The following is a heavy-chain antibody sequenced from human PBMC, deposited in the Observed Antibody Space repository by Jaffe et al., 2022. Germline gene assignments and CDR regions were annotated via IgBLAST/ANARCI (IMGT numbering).Heavy chain of an antibody. CDR3: TRDLDSSGYIAEYFQH. CDR1: GFTFGDYA. Sequence: EVQLVESGGGLVQPGRSLRLSCTASGFTFGDYAMSWVRQAPGKGLEWVGFIRSKAYGGTTEYAASVKGRFTISRDDSKSIAYLQMNSLKTEDTAVYYCTRDLDSSGYIAEYFQHWGQGTLVTVSS. J-gene: IGHJ1*01. D-gene: IGHD3-22*01. V-gene: IGHV3-49*04. CDR2: IRSKAYGGTT.